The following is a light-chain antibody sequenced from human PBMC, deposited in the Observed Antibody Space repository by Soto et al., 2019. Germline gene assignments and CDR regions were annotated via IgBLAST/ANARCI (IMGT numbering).Light chain of an antibody. J-gene: IGLJ2*01. CDR2: EVS. CDR3: SSYAGSNNVV. V-gene: IGLV2-8*01. CDR1: SSDVGGYNY. Sequence: QSALTQPPCASGSPGQSVTISCTGTSSDVGGYNYVSRYQQHPGKAPKLMIYEVSKRPSGVPDRFSGSKSGNTASLTVSGLQAEDEADYYCSSYAGSNNVVFCGGTKPTV.